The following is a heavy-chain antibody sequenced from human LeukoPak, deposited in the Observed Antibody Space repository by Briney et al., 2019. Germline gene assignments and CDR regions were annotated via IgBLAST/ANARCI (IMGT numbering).Heavy chain of an antibody. CDR1: GFTFSSYG. CDR3: AKDALDTAMVDAFDI. CDR2: IRYDGSNK. J-gene: IGHJ3*02. V-gene: IGHV3-30*02. D-gene: IGHD5-18*01. Sequence: PGGSLRLSCAASGFTFSSYGMHWVRQAPGKGLEWVAFIRYDGSNKYYADSVKGRFTISRDNSKNTVYLQMNSLRAEDTAVYYCAKDALDTAMVDAFDIWGQGTMVTVSS.